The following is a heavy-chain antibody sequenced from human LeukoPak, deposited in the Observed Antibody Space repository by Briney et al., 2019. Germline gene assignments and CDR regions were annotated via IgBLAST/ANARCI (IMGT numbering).Heavy chain of an antibody. V-gene: IGHV3-23*01. J-gene: IGHJ4*02. CDR3: AKVEGSGWRNSEGY. D-gene: IGHD6-19*01. Sequence: PGGSLRLSCAASGFTFGSYAMSWVRQAPGKGLEWVSSITVSGGGTYYTDSVKGRFTISRDNSENTLYLQMNSLRAEDTAVYYCAKVEGSGWRNSEGYWGQGTLVTVSS. CDR2: ITVSGGGT. CDR1: GFTFGSYA.